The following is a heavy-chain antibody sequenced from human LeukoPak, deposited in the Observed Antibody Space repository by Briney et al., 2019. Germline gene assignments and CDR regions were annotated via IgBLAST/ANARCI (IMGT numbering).Heavy chain of an antibody. CDR1: GVPFSNPC. CDR2: IKSNIDGETT. CDR3: PTENVIRELSSHAFDI. D-gene: IGHD3-16*02. Sequence: WGSLSLTCAASGVPFSNPCRNWFRQPPGKGLEWFGRIKSNIDGETTDYAPPVKGRFTISRDDSKNPMYLPMHSLTSEDTAVYHCPTENVIRELSSHAFDIWGQGTMVTVSS. V-gene: IGHV3-15*01. J-gene: IGHJ3*02.